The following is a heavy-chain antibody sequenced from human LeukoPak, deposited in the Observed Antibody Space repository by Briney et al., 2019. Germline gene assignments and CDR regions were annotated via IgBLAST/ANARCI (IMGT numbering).Heavy chain of an antibody. Sequence: GGSLRLSCAASGFTFSSYAMSWVRQAPGKGLEWVSAISGSGGSTYYADSVKGRFTISRDNSKNTLYLQMNSLRAEDTAVYCCAKRREGIRSFDYWGQGTLVNVSS. CDR3: AKRREGIRSFDY. CDR2: ISGSGGST. V-gene: IGHV3-23*01. J-gene: IGHJ4*02. CDR1: GFTFSSYA. D-gene: IGHD5-18*01.